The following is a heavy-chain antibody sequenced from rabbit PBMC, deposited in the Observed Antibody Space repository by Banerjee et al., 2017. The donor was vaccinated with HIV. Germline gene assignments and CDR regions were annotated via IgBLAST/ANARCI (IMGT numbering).Heavy chain of an antibody. CDR1: GIDFSSYYY. V-gene: IGHV1S40*01. CDR2: IVTSSGST. J-gene: IGHJ4*01. CDR3: ARDRSYAGDPYGYDFNL. Sequence: QSLEESGGDLVKPEGSLTLTCTASGIDFSSYYYVCWVRQAPGKGLELIACIVTSSGSTAYATWAKGRFTISKSSSTTVTLQMTSLTAADTATYFCARDRSYAGDPYGYDFNLWGQGTLVTVS. D-gene: IGHD4-2*01.